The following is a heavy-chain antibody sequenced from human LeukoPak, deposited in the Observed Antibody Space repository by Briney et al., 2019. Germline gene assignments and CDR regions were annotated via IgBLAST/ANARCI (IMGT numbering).Heavy chain of an antibody. CDR3: ARNRGGVTRYYFDY. V-gene: IGHV3-20*04. Sequence: GGSLRLSCAASGFTFDDYGMSWVRQTPEKGLEWVSGISWNGGSTGYADSVKGRFTISRDNAENSLYLQMNSLRAGDKALYYCARNRGGVTRYYFDYWGQGTLVTVSS. J-gene: IGHJ4*02. CDR1: GFTFDDYG. D-gene: IGHD4-23*01. CDR2: ISWNGGST.